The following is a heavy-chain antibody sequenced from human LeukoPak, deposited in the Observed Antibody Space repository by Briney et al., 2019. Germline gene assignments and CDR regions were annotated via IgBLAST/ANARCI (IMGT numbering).Heavy chain of an antibody. V-gene: IGHV1-18*01. D-gene: IGHD6-13*01. CDR3: ARAEASSWYGYYYYYMDV. J-gene: IGHJ6*03. CDR1: GYTFTSYG. Sequence: ASVKVSCKASGYTFTSYGISWVRQAPGQGLEWMGWISAYNGNTNYAQKLQGRVTMTRDTSISTAYMELSSLTSDDTAVYYCARAEASSWYGYYYYYMDVWGKGTTVTISS. CDR2: ISAYNGNT.